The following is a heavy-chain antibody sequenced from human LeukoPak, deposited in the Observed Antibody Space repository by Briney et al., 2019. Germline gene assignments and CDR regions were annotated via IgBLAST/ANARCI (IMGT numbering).Heavy chain of an antibody. D-gene: IGHD2-2*01. V-gene: IGHV1-2*04. CDR3: ARDSTPYGMDV. J-gene: IGHJ6*04. CDR1: GYTFTGYY. CDR2: INPNSGGT. Sequence: GASVKVSCKASGYTFTGYYMHWVRQAPGQGLEWMGWINPNSGGTNYAQKFQGWVTMTRDTSISAAYMELSRLRSDDTAVYYCARDSTPYGMDVWSKGTTVTVSS.